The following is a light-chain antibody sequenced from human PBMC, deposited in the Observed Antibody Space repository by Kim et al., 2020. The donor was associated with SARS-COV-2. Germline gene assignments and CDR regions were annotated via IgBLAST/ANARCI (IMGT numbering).Light chain of an antibody. J-gene: IGLJ3*02. CDR3: SSYTSTSTPWV. CDR2: DVS. Sequence: QSITIPCTGTSSDVGGHNYVSWHQQHPGKAPKAMIYDVSDRPSGVSNRFSGSKSGNTASLTISGLQAEDEADYYCSSYTSTSTPWVFGGGTQLTVL. CDR1: SSDVGGHNY. V-gene: IGLV2-14*03.